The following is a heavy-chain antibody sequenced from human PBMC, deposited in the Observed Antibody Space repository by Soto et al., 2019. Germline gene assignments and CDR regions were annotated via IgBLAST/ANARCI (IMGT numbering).Heavy chain of an antibody. D-gene: IGHD2-2*01. Sequence: GGSLRLSCAASGFTFSSYAMSWVRQAPGKGLEWVSAISGSGGSTYYADSVKGRFTISRDNSMNTLYLQMSSLRVEDTAVYYWANVLVPAVNYRFDQWGQGTRVTVSS. CDR2: ISGSGGST. CDR1: GFTFSSYA. J-gene: IGHJ4*02. V-gene: IGHV3-23*01. CDR3: ANVLVPAVNYRFDQ.